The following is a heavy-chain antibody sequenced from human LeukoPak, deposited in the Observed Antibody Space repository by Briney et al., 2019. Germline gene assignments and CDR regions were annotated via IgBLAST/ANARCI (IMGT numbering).Heavy chain of an antibody. CDR2: INHSGST. D-gene: IGHD3-3*01. CDR1: GGSFSGYC. Sequence: NTSETLSLTCAVYGGSFSGYCWSWIRQPPGKRLGWIGEINHSGSTNYNPSLKSRVTISVDTSKNQFSLKLSSVTAADTAVYYCARGKNDFWSGYHYYFDYWGQGTLVTVSS. V-gene: IGHV4-34*01. J-gene: IGHJ4*02. CDR3: ARGKNDFWSGYHYYFDY.